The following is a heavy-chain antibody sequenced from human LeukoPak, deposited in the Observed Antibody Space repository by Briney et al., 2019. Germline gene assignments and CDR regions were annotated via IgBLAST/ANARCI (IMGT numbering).Heavy chain of an antibody. J-gene: IGHJ4*02. Sequence: GASVKVSCKASGYTFTGYYIHWVRQAPGQGLEWMGWISPNINGTNYAQKFQGRVTMTGDRSISTAYMELSRLRSDDTAVYYCARERTPGSGYGVDYWGQGTVVTVSS. CDR3: ARERTPGSGYGVDY. CDR2: ISPNINGT. D-gene: IGHD6-25*01. CDR1: GYTFTGYY. V-gene: IGHV1-2*02.